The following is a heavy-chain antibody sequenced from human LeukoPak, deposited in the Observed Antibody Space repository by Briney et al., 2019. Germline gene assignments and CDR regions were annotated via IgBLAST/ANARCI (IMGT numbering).Heavy chain of an antibody. V-gene: IGHV3-23*01. Sequence: QPGGSLRLSCVASGFSFSSYAMSWVRQTPERGREWVSSVSVTGAPYNGDSAKGRFTTSRDNSKNTMYLQMNSLRAEDTAVYYCVKDPLASTTGKYYMDVWGKGTTVIVSS. CDR1: GFSFSSYA. CDR3: VKDPLASTTGKYYMDV. J-gene: IGHJ6*03. D-gene: IGHD1-1*01. CDR2: VSVTGAP.